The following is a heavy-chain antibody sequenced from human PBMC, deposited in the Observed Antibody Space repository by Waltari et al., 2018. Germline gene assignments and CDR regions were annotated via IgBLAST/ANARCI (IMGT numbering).Heavy chain of an antibody. D-gene: IGHD3-10*01. V-gene: IGHV1-18*01. CDR1: GYTFSTYN. CDR3: ARSITVLRGFVDYYFDY. CDR2: ISPYNGDT. J-gene: IGHJ4*02. Sequence: QVQLVQSGAEVKKPGASVKVSCKASGYTFSTYNITWVRQAPGQGLEWMGLISPYNGDTNYAQKFQGRFTMTTDTSTGTAYMDLRGLRSDDTAVYYCARSITVLRGFVDYYFDYWGQGTLVTVSS.